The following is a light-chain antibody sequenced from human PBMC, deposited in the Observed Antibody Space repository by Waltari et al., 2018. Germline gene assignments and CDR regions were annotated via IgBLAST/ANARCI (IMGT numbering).Light chain of an antibody. CDR2: DVS. Sequence: QSALTQPASVSGSPGQSISISCTGTSTDVGSYNYVSWYQQHPGSAPNLMIYDVSERPSGVSDRFSGSKSGNTASLTISGLQAEDEADYYCASYTSGNTLIFGGGTRVTVL. V-gene: IGLV2-14*03. J-gene: IGLJ2*01. CDR3: ASYTSGNTLI. CDR1: STDVGSYNY.